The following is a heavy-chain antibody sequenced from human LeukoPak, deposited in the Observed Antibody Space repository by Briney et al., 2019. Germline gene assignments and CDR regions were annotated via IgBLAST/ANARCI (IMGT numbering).Heavy chain of an antibody. Sequence: SVKVSCKASGGTFSSYAISWVRQAPGQGLEWMGGVIPIFGTASYAQKFQGRVTITADESTSTAYMELSSLRSEDTAVYYCARVMEYSGSYSPDAFDIWGQGTMVTVSS. D-gene: IGHD1-26*01. CDR3: ARVMEYSGSYSPDAFDI. CDR1: GGTFSSYA. J-gene: IGHJ3*02. V-gene: IGHV1-69*13. CDR2: VIPIFGTA.